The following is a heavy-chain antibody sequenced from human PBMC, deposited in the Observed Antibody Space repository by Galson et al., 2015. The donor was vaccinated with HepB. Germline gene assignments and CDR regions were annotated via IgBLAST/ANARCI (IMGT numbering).Heavy chain of an antibody. V-gene: IGHV3-73*01. CDR3: LRLGDFSGHSSR. CDR2: IRSKADNYAT. J-gene: IGHJ4*02. Sequence: SLRLSCAASGFTFGGSGIGWVRQASGKGPEWVGRIRSKADNYATSYVPSLKGSFTISRDDSKNMAYLHMKSLKTEDTAVYYCLRLGDFSGHSSRWGQGTLVTVSS. D-gene: IGHD2-2*01. CDR1: GFTFGGSG.